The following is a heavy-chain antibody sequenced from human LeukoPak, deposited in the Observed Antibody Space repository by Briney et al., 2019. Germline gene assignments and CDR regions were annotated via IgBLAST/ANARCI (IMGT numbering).Heavy chain of an antibody. D-gene: IGHD3-22*01. V-gene: IGHV4-34*01. J-gene: IGHJ4*02. CDR3: ARGGGFSGYYYDY. CDR2: IDHIGRT. Sequence: SETLSLTCAVYGGSFSGYYWSWIRQTPGKGLEWIGEIDHIGRTTYNPSLKSRVTISVDTSKNQFSLKLSSVTAADTAVYYCARGGGFSGYYYDYWGQGALVTVSS. CDR1: GGSFSGYY.